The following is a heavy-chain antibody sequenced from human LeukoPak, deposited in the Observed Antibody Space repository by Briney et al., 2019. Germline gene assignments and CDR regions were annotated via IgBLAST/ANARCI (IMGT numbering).Heavy chain of an antibody. CDR2: IYPGDSDT. Sequence: GESLKISCKGSGYSFTSYWIGWVRQMPGKGLEWMGIIYPGDSDTRYSPSFQGQVTISADKSISTAYLQWSSLKASDTAMYYCARQSAGYSSGWYVDYWGQGTLATVSS. J-gene: IGHJ4*02. D-gene: IGHD6-19*01. CDR3: ARQSAGYSSGWYVDY. CDR1: GYSFTSYW. V-gene: IGHV5-51*01.